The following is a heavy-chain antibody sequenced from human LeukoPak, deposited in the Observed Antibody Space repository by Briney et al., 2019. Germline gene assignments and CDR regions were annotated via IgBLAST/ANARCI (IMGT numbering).Heavy chain of an antibody. CDR3: AKDLWFGELSAPFFA. J-gene: IGHJ5*02. D-gene: IGHD3-10*01. CDR1: GFTFSSYA. CDR2: ISGSGGST. V-gene: IGHV3-23*01. Sequence: GGSLRLSCAASGFTFSSYAMSWVRQAPGKGLEWVSAISGSGGSTYYADSVKGRFTISRDNSKNTLYLQMNSLRAEDTAVYYCAKDLWFGELSAPFFAWGQGTLVTVSS.